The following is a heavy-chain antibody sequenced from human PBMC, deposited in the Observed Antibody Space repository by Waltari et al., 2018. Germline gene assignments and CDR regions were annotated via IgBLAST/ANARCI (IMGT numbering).Heavy chain of an antibody. CDR1: GASLTTYY. Sequence: QVQLQESGPGLMKPSETLSLSCTVSGASLTTYYWSWIRQPPGKGLEYIGYIHDSGDTNHSPSLRSRVSMSMDTSKNQFNLRVTSVTAADTATYYCARALTNEQQLSDYGDDGGAYNYFDPWGPGTLVTVSS. CDR2: IHDSGDT. V-gene: IGHV4-59*12. CDR3: ARALTNEQQLSDYGDDGGAYNYFDP. J-gene: IGHJ5*02. D-gene: IGHD4-17*01.